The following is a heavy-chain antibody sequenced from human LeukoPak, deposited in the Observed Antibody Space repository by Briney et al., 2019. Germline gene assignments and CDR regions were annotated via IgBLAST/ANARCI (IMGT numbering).Heavy chain of an antibody. CDR1: GYSISSGYY. D-gene: IGHD3-10*01. Sequence: SETLSLTCTVSGYSISSGYYWGWIRQPPGKGLEWIGSIYHSGSTYYNPSLKSRVNISVDTSKNQFSLKLSSVTAADTAVYYCARDRGGASMDVWGKGTTVTVSS. CDR3: ARDRGGASMDV. V-gene: IGHV4-38-2*02. J-gene: IGHJ6*03. CDR2: IYHSGST.